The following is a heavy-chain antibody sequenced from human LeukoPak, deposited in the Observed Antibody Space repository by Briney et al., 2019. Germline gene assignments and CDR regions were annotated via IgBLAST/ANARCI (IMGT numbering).Heavy chain of an antibody. J-gene: IGHJ4*02. Sequence: PGGSLRLSCAVSGFTFSNYWMSWVRQAPGKGLEWVSAISGSGGSTYYADSVKGRFTISRDNSKNTLYLQMNSLRAEDTAVYYCAKDRRYSYGYSDWGQGTLVTVSS. CDR1: GFTFSNYW. CDR2: ISGSGGST. D-gene: IGHD5-18*01. CDR3: AKDRRYSYGYSD. V-gene: IGHV3-23*01.